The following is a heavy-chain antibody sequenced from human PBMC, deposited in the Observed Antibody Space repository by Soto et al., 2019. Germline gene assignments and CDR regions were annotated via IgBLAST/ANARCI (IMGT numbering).Heavy chain of an antibody. CDR3: ARTDGDLDY. Sequence: QVQLVQSGAEVKKPGASVKVSCKASGYTFTRYDINWVRQAPGQGLEWMGWTNPESGYTGSAQKFQDRITMTKDSSISTAYMELNSLTSEDTAVYYCARTDGDLDYWGQGTLVTVSS. J-gene: IGHJ4*02. V-gene: IGHV1-8*01. D-gene: IGHD4-17*01. CDR1: GYTFTRYD. CDR2: TNPESGYT.